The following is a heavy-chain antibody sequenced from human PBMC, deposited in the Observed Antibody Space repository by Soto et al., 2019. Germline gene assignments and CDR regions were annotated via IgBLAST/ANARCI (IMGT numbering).Heavy chain of an antibody. V-gene: IGHV3-48*03. J-gene: IGHJ6*02. CDR1: GVTFSSYK. D-gene: IGHD3-22*01. CDR3: ASSFYYDTSGYPDV. Sequence: HPGGSLRLSCAPSGVTFSSYKMNWVRQAPGKGLEWVSYISSSGGTIYYADSVKGRFTISRDNAKSSLYLQMNSLRAEDTAVYYCASSFYYDTSGYPDVWGQGTTVTVSS. CDR2: ISSSGGTI.